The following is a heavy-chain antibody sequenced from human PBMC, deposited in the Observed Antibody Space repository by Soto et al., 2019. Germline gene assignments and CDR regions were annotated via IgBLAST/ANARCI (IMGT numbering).Heavy chain of an antibody. J-gene: IGHJ4*02. CDR1: GFTFSSYA. Sequence: GGSLRLSCAASGFTFSSYAMHWVRQAPGKGLEWVAVISYDGSNKYYADSVKGRFTISRDNSKNTLYLQMNSLRAEDTAVYYCARAIKILGELDYWGQGTLVTVSS. CDR2: ISYDGSNK. D-gene: IGHD1-26*01. CDR3: ARAIKILGELDY. V-gene: IGHV3-30-3*01.